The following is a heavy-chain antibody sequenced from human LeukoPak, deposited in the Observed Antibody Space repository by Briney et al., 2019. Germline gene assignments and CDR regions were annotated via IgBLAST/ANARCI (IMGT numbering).Heavy chain of an antibody. CDR2: INAGNGHT. J-gene: IGHJ4*02. V-gene: IGHV1-3*03. Sequence: GASVKVSCKASGYTFTSYAIHWVRQAPGQRLEWMGWINAGNGHTKYSHEFQGRVTITRDTSASTAYMELSSLRSEDMAVYYCARVVRYSSGPLTDLLPYYFDYWGQGTLVTVFS. D-gene: IGHD6-19*01. CDR3: ARVVRYSSGPLTDLLPYYFDY. CDR1: GYTFTSYA.